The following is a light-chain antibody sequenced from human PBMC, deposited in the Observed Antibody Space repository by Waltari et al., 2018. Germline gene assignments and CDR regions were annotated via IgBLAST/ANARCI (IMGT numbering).Light chain of an antibody. V-gene: IGLV2-8*01. J-gene: IGLJ1*01. CDR2: DVN. CDR1: STDVGGYNY. Sequence: QSVLTQPPSASGSPGQSVTISCTGTSTDVGGYNYVSWYQQHPGKAPKLMIYDVNKRPSGVPDRFSGSKSGNTASLTVSGLQAEDEADYYCSSYAGSKNYVFGTGTKVTVV. CDR3: SSYAGSKNYV.